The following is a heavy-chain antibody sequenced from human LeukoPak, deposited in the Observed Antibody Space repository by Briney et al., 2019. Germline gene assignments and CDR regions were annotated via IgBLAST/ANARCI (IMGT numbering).Heavy chain of an antibody. J-gene: IGHJ3*02. CDR1: GFTFDDYA. V-gene: IGHV3-9*01. Sequence: GRSLRLSCAASGFTFDDYAMHWVRQAPGKGLEWVSGISWNSGSIGYADSVKGRFAISRDNAKNSLYLQMNSLRAEDTALYYCAKDMSKAWFHDAFDIWGQGTMVTVSS. CDR3: AKDMSKAWFHDAFDI. CDR2: ISWNSGSI. D-gene: IGHD3-10*01.